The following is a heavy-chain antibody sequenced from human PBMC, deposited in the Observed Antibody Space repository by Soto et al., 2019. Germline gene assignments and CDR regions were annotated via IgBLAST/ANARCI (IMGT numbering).Heavy chain of an antibody. Sequence: EVQLVESGGGLVKPGGSLRLSCAASGFTFSSYSMNWVRQAPGKGLEWVSSISSSSSYIYYADSVKGRFTISRDNAKNSLYLQRNSLRAEDTAVYYCARRFSLYYYMDVWGKGTTVTVSS. V-gene: IGHV3-21*01. J-gene: IGHJ6*03. CDR3: ARRFSLYYYMDV. CDR2: ISSSSSYI. CDR1: GFTFSSYS.